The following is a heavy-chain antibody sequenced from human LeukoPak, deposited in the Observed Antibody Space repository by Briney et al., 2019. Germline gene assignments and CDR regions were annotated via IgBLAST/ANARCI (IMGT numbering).Heavy chain of an antibody. CDR3: ARGIRGAADY. V-gene: IGHV4-59*01. CDR1: GGSISSYY. Sequence: NPSETLSLTCTVSGGSISSYYWSWIRQPPGKGLEWIGYIYYSGSTNYNPSLKSRLAMSLDTSKNQFSLNLNSVTAADTAVYYCARGIRGAADYWGQGTQVTVSS. D-gene: IGHD3-16*01. CDR2: IYYSGST. J-gene: IGHJ4*02.